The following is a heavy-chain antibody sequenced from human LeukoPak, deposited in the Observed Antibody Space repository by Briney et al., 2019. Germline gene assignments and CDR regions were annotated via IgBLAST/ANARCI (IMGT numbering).Heavy chain of an antibody. CDR3: AGGYCSGGSCYESDY. CDR2: ISSSSSYI. V-gene: IGHV3-21*01. D-gene: IGHD2-15*01. CDR1: GFTFNSYS. Sequence: GGSLRLSCAASGFTFNSYSMNWVRQAPGKGLEWVSSISSSSSYIYYADSVKGRFTISRDNAKNSLYLQMNSLRAEDTAVYYCAGGYCSGGSCYESDYWGQGTLVTVSS. J-gene: IGHJ4*02.